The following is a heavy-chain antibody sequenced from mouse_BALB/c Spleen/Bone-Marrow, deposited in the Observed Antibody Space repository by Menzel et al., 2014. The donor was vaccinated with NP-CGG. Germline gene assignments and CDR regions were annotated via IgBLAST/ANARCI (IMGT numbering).Heavy chain of an antibody. J-gene: IGHJ3*01. V-gene: IGHV1-69*02. CDR3: ARDHFYPGNYEFVY. CDR1: GYTFTSYW. D-gene: IGHD2-1*01. CDR2: IDPSDSET. Sequence: VKLMESGAELVKPGAPVKLSCKASGYTFTSYWMNWIKQRPGRGPEWIGRIDPSDSETHYNQKFKDKATLTVDKSSSTAYIQLSSLTSEDSAVYYCARDHFYPGNYEFVYWGQGTLVTVSA.